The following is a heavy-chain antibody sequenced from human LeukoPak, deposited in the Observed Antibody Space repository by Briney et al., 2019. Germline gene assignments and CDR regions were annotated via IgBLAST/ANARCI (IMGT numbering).Heavy chain of an antibody. V-gene: IGHV1-2*02. CDR2: INPNSGGT. Sequence: ASVKVSCKASGYTFTGYYMHWVRQAPGQGLEWMGWINPNSGGTNYAQKFQGRVTMTRDTSISTAYMELSRLRSDDTAVYYCAKGYCSGGSCHNWFDPWGQGTLVTVSS. J-gene: IGHJ5*02. D-gene: IGHD2-15*01. CDR1: GYTFTGYY. CDR3: AKGYCSGGSCHNWFDP.